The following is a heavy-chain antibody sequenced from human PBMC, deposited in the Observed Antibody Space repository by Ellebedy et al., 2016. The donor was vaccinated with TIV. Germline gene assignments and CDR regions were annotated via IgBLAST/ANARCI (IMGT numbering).Heavy chain of an antibody. J-gene: IGHJ4*02. CDR2: ISGSGSSP. Sequence: GESLKISCAASGFTFSSHALSWVRQAPGKGLEWVSAISGSGSSPYYADSVTGRFTISRDNSKNTLYLQMSSLRVEDTAVYFCAKAEVGVSGWKTWGQGTLVTVSS. D-gene: IGHD6-19*01. CDR3: AKAEVGVSGWKT. V-gene: IGHV3-23*01. CDR1: GFTFSSHA.